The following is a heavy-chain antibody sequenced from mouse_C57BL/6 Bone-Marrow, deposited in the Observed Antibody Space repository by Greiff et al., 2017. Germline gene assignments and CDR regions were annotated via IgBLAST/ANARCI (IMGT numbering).Heavy chain of an antibody. J-gene: IGHJ2*01. CDR1: GFNIKDDY. CDR2: IYPENGDT. V-gene: IGHV14-4*01. D-gene: IGHD4-1*01. Sequence: VQLQQSGAELVRPGASVKLSCTASGFNIKDDYMHWVKQRPEQGLEWIGWIYPENGDTEYASKFQGKATITADTSSNTAYLQLSSLTSEDTAVYYCTTSNWDDYWGQGTTLTVSS. CDR3: TTSNWDDY.